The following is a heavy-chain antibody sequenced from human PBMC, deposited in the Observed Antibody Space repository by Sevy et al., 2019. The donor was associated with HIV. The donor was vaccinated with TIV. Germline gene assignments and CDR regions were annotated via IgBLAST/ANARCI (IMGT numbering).Heavy chain of an antibody. V-gene: IGHV3-33*01. J-gene: IGHJ4*02. CDR1: GFTFSSYG. CDR2: IWYEGSNK. Sequence: GGYLRLSCAASGFTFSSYGMHWVRQAPGKGLEWVAVIWYEGSNKYYADSVKGRFTISRDNSKNTLYLQMNSLRAEDAAVYYCARNVPGIAVAGAIDYWGQGTLVTVSS. CDR3: ARNVPGIAVAGAIDY. D-gene: IGHD6-19*01.